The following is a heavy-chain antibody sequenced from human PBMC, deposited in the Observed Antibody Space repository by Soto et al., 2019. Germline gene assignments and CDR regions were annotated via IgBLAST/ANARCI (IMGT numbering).Heavy chain of an antibody. Sequence: ASVKVSCKASGYTFTGYYMHWVRQAPGQGLEWMGWINPNSGGTNYAQKFQGWVTMTRDTSISTAYMELSRLRSDDTAVYYCARDPGILTYYYDSSGYYNWYFDLWGRGTLVTVSS. CDR3: ARDPGILTYYYDSSGYYNWYFDL. J-gene: IGHJ2*01. V-gene: IGHV1-2*04. CDR1: GYTFTGYY. D-gene: IGHD3-22*01. CDR2: INPNSGGT.